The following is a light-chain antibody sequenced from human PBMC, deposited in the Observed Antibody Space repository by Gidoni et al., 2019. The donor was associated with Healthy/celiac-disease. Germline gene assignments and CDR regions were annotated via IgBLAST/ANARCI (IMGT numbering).Light chain of an antibody. J-gene: IGKJ4*01. Sequence: ELVLTQSPATLSLSPGERATLSCRASQSVSSYLAWYQQKPGQAPRLLIYDASNRATGIPARFSGSGSGTDFTLTISSLEPEDFAVYYCQQRSNWLTFGGGNKVEIK. CDR2: DAS. CDR3: QQRSNWLT. CDR1: QSVSSY. V-gene: IGKV3-11*01.